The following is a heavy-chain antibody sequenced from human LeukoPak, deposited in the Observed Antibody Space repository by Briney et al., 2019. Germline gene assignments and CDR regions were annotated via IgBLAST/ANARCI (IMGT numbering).Heavy chain of an antibody. D-gene: IGHD3-16*02. J-gene: IGHJ4*02. CDR2: IYYSGST. Sequence: PSEALSLTCTVSGDSITSYYWGWIRQPPGKGLEWIGSIYYSGSTYYNPSLKSRVTISVDTSKNQFSLKLSSVTAADTAVYYCARRAARAYYDYIWGSYRYGYFDYWGQGTLVTVSS. CDR1: GDSITSYY. CDR3: ARRAARAYYDYIWGSYRYGYFDY. V-gene: IGHV4-39*01.